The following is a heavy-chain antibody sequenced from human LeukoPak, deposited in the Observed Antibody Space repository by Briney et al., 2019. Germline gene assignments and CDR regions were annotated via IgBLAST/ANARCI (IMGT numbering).Heavy chain of an antibody. V-gene: IGHV4-39*01. Sequence: PSETLSLTCSVSGDSIKSGHSYWGWIRPSPWKGLEWIGSVYYIGSPYYNPSLNSGRVTISVDTSKNQFSLKLASVTAEDTAVYYCARMTITKRAMDVWGQGTTVTVSS. CDR1: GDSIKSGHSY. J-gene: IGHJ6*02. D-gene: IGHD5-24*01. CDR2: VYYIGSP. CDR3: ARMTITKRAMDV.